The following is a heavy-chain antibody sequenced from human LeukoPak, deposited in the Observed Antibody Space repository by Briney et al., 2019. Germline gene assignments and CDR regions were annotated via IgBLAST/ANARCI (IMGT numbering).Heavy chain of an antibody. J-gene: IGHJ6*02. CDR3: AREGNYYGSGSYSYYYYGMDV. D-gene: IGHD3-10*01. Sequence: ASVKVSCKASGYTFTSYGISWVRQAPGQGLEWMGWISAYNGNTNYAQKLQGRVTMTTDTSTSTAYMELSSLRSEDTAVYYCAREGNYYGSGSYSYYYYGMDVWGQGTTVTVSS. CDR2: ISAYNGNT. V-gene: IGHV1-18*01. CDR1: GYTFTSYG.